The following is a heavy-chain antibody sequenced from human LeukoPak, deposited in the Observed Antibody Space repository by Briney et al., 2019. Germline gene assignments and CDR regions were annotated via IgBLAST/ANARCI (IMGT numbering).Heavy chain of an antibody. CDR3: ARSKTRNGGDLDY. J-gene: IGHJ4*02. D-gene: IGHD2-21*02. V-gene: IGHV4-59*01. CDR1: GGSISNFH. CDR2: IHYSGST. Sequence: PSETLSLTCTVSGGSISNFHWNWIRQPPGKGLEWIGFIHYSGSTNYNPSLKSRVTISVDTSKNQFSLKLTSVTAADTAVYYCARSKTRNGGDLDYWGQGTLVTVSS.